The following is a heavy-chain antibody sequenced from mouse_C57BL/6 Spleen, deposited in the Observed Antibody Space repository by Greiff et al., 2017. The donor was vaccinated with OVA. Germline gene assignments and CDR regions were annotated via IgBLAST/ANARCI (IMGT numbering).Heavy chain of an antibody. V-gene: IGHV1-26*01. D-gene: IGHD4-1*01. CDR2: INPNNGGT. J-gene: IGHJ2*01. Sequence: VQLQQSGPELVKPGASVKISCKASGYTFTDYYMNWVKQSHGKSLEWIGDINPNNGGTSYNQKFKGKATLTVDKSSSTAYMELRSLTSEDSAVYYCARLGWDGNYWGQGTTLTVSS. CDR1: GYTFTDYY. CDR3: ARLGWDGNY.